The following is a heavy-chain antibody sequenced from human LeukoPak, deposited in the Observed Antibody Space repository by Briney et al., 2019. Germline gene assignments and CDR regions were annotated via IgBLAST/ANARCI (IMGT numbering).Heavy chain of an antibody. CDR1: GGSFSGYY. CDR3: ARGGRPDY. J-gene: IGHJ4*02. D-gene: IGHD3-10*01. Sequence: ETLSLTCAVYGGSFSGYYWSWVRQAPGKGLECVANIKEDGREKCYVDSVKGRFTISRDNAKNSLYLQMSSLRAEDTAVYYCARGGRPDYWGQGTLVTVSS. V-gene: IGHV3-7*01. CDR2: IKEDGREK.